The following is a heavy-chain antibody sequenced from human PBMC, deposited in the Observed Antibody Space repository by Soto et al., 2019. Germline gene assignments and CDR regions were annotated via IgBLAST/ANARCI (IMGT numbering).Heavy chain of an antibody. J-gene: IGHJ3*02. V-gene: IGHV1-18*01. CDR1: GYTFTSYG. CDR2: ISAYNGNT. CDR3: ARHIVVVTATPDAFDI. D-gene: IGHD2-21*02. Sequence: QVQLVQSGAEVKKPGASVKVSCKASGYTFTSYGISWVRKAPGKGLGWRGWISAYNGNTNYAQKLQGRVTMTTDTSTSTAYMELRSLRSDDTAVYYCARHIVVVTATPDAFDIWGQGTMVTVSS.